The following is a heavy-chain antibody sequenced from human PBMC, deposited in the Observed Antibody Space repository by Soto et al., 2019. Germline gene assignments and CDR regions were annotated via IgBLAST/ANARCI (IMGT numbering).Heavy chain of an antibody. Sequence: GSLRLSCAASGFTFSSYAMHWVRQAPGKGLEWVAVISYDGSNKYYADSVKGRFTISRDNSKNTLYLQMNSLRAEDTAVYYCARVMGSAVPALNYGMDVWGQGTTVTVSS. J-gene: IGHJ6*02. CDR1: GFTFSSYA. V-gene: IGHV3-30-3*01. D-gene: IGHD6-25*01. CDR3: ARVMGSAVPALNYGMDV. CDR2: ISYDGSNK.